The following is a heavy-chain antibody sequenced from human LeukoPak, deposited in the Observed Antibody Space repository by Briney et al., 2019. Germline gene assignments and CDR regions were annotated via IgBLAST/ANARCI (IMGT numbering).Heavy chain of an antibody. D-gene: IGHD3-22*01. CDR2: IKSKTDGGTT. Sequence: GGSLSLSCAASGFPFKNAWMRWVRQAPGRGREWVGRIKSKTDGGTTDYAAPVKGRFTISRDDSKNTLYLQMNSLKTEDTAVYYCTTGWISSGYYQPNDYWGQGTLVSVSS. CDR1: GFPFKNAW. CDR3: TTGWISSGYYQPNDY. V-gene: IGHV3-15*01. J-gene: IGHJ4*02.